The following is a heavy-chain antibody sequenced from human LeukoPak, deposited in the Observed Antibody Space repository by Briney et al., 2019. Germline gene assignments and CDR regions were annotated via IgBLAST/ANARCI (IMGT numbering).Heavy chain of an antibody. V-gene: IGHV1-69*01. CDR3: ARGQRSFYGDFFDY. J-gene: IGHJ4*02. CDR1: GGTXSSYA. Sequence: SVKVSCKASGGTXSSYAISWVRQAPGQGLEWMGGIIPIFGTANYAQKFQGRVTITADESTSTAYMELSSLRSEDTAVYYCARGQRSFYGDFFDYWGQGTLVTVSS. D-gene: IGHD4-17*01. CDR2: IIPIFGTA.